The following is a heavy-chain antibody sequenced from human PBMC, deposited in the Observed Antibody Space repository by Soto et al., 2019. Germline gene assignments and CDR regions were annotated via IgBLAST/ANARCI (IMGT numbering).Heavy chain of an antibody. CDR1: VFTFSSYG. V-gene: IGHV3-30*18. Sequence: PVGSLRLSCASSVFTFSSYGMHCVRHSPGKWLEWVAVISYDGSNKYYADSVKGRFTISRDNSKNTLYLQMNSLRAEDTAVYYCAKDLLWFGESDYYYYYGMEVWGQGTTVNVSS. CDR2: ISYDGSNK. CDR3: AKDLLWFGESDYYYYYGMEV. J-gene: IGHJ6*01. D-gene: IGHD3-10*01.